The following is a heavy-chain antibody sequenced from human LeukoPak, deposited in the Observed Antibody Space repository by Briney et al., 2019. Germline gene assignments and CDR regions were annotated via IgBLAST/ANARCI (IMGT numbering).Heavy chain of an antibody. Sequence: GGSLRLSCTASGFTFSSYAMSWVRQAPGKGLEWVSAISNSGVATYYADSVKGRFTISRANSENTVFLQMNSLRAEDTALYYCAKDRWYGSDYWGQGTLVTVSS. D-gene: IGHD3-10*01. CDR3: AKDRWYGSDY. CDR2: ISNSGVAT. CDR1: GFTFSSYA. J-gene: IGHJ4*02. V-gene: IGHV3-23*01.